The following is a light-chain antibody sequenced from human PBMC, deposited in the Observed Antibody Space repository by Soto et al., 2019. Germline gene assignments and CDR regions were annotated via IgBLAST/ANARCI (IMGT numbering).Light chain of an antibody. Sequence: QSALTQPRSVSGSPGQSVTISCTGTSSDVGGYNYVSWYQHHPGKAPKLMIYDVSKRPSGVPDRFSGSKSGNTASLTISGLQAEDEADYYCCSYAGSYTFNVIFGGGTQLTVL. V-gene: IGLV2-11*01. J-gene: IGLJ2*01. CDR2: DVS. CDR3: CSYAGSYTFNVI. CDR1: SSDVGGYNY.